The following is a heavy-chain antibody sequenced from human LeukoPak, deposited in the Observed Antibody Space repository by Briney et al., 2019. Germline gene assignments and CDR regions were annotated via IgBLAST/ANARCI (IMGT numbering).Heavy chain of an antibody. D-gene: IGHD6-13*01. J-gene: IGHJ4*02. Sequence: GGSLRLSCAASGFTFSSYGMHWVRQAPGKGLEWVAVISYDGSDKYYAGFVKGRFAISRDNSKNTLYLQMNSLRGEDTAVYFCAEELYSTTWYDYWGQGTLVAVSS. CDR2: ISYDGSDK. V-gene: IGHV3-30*18. CDR3: AEELYSTTWYDY. CDR1: GFTFSSYG.